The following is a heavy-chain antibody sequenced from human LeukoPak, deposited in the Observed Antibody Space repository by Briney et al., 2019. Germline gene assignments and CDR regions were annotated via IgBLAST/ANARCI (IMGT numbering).Heavy chain of an antibody. CDR1: GYTFTSYD. CDR2: MNPNSGNT. V-gene: IGHV1-8*01. J-gene: IGHJ5*02. Sequence: ASVKVSCKASGYTFTSYDINWVRQATGQGLEWMGWMNPNSGNTGYAQKFQGRVTMTRNTSISTAYMELSSLRSKDTAVYYCARGSYDILTGYGNWFDPWGQGTLVTVSS. CDR3: ARGSYDILTGYGNWFDP. D-gene: IGHD3-9*01.